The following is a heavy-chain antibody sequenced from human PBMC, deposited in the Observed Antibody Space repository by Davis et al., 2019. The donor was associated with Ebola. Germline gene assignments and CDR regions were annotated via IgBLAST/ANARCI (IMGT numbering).Heavy chain of an antibody. V-gene: IGHV4-59*08. Sequence: SETLSLTCTVSGGSISRSYWSWIRQPPGKGLELIGYIYYSGSTSYNPSLKSRVTISLDTSENQFSLKLSSVTAADTAVYYCARQESQLHRYYFNSWGQGTLVTVSS. CDR3: ARQESQLHRYYFNS. D-gene: IGHD4-23*01. CDR1: GGSISRSY. CDR2: IYYSGST. J-gene: IGHJ4*02.